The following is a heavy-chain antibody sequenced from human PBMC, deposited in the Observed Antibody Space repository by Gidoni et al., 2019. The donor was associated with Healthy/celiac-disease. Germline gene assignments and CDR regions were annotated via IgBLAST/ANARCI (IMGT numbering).Heavy chain of an antibody. V-gene: IGHV1-69*04. CDR3: ARVLGDVYMDV. CDR1: GGTFSSYA. Sequence: QVQLVQSGAEVKKPGSSVKVPCQASGGTFSSYAISWVRQAPGQGLEWMGRIIPILGIANYAQKFQGRVTITADKSTSTAYMELSSLRSEDTAVYYCARVLGDVYMDVWGKGTTVTVSS. J-gene: IGHJ6*03. CDR2: IIPILGIA.